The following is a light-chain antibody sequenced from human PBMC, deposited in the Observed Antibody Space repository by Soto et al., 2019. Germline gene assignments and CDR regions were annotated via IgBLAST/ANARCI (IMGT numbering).Light chain of an antibody. CDR3: QQSYSTPVD. CDR2: AAS. CDR1: QSISSY. Sequence: DIQMTQSPSSLSASVGDRVTITCRASQSISSYLNWYQHKPGKAPRLLIYAASSLQSGVPSRFSGSGSGTDFTLTISSLQPEDSAAYYFQQSYSTPVDLGQGTKLEIK. V-gene: IGKV1-39*01. J-gene: IGKJ2*01.